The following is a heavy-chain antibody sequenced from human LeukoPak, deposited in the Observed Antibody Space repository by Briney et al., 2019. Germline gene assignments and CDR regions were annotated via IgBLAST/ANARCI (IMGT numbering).Heavy chain of an antibody. CDR3: ARDDTLDYYDSSGYYSDVFDY. Sequence: GASVKVSCKASGGTFSSYAISWVRQAPGQGLEWMGRIIPILGIANYAQRFQGRATITADKSTSTAYMELSSLRSEDTAVYYCARDDTLDYYDSSGYYSDVFDYWGQGTLVTVSS. V-gene: IGHV1-69*04. J-gene: IGHJ4*02. CDR2: IIPILGIA. D-gene: IGHD3-22*01. CDR1: GGTFSSYA.